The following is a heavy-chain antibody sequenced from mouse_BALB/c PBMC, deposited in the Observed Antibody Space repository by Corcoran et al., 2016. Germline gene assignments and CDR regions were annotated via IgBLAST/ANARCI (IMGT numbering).Heavy chain of an antibody. CDR1: GYSFTGYY. V-gene: IGHV1S34*01. CDR3: ARSTARATYAMDY. J-gene: IGHJ4*01. CDR2: ISCYNGAT. D-gene: IGHD3-2*01. Sequence: LVKTGASVKISCKASGYSFTGYYMHWVKQSHGKSLEWIGYISCYNGATSYNQKFKGKATFTVDTSSSTAYMQFNSLTSEDSAVYYCARSTARATYAMDYWGQGTSVTVSS.